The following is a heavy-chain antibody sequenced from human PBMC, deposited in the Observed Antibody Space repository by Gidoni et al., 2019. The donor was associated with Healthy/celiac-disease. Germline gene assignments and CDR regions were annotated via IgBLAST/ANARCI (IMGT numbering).Heavy chain of an antibody. J-gene: IGHJ6*02. D-gene: IGHD1-26*01. Sequence: QVQLVESGGGVVQPGRSLRLSCAASGFTFSSYGMHWVRQAPGKGLEWVAVIWYDGSNKYYADSVKGRFTISRDNSKNTLYLQMNSLRAEDTAVYYCARDEGPYSGSYYVTSYYYYGMDVWGQGTTVTVSS. CDR3: ARDEGPYSGSYYVTSYYYYGMDV. CDR2: IWYDGSNK. V-gene: IGHV3-33*01. CDR1: GFTFSSYG.